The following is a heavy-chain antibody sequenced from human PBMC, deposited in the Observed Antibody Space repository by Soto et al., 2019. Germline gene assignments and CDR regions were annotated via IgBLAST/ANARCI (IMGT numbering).Heavy chain of an antibody. CDR3: ARKGGGRYDFWRKAMDV. CDR1: GGSFSVYY. CDR2: IDHSGST. Sequence: PSETLSLTCAVYGGSFSVYYWSWIRHTPGKGLEWIGEIDHSGSTNYNPSLKSRVTISIDPSENQFSLKLSSVTAADTGVFYCARKGGGRYDFWRKAMDVWGQGTAVTVSS. V-gene: IGHV4-34*01. D-gene: IGHD3-3*01. J-gene: IGHJ6*02.